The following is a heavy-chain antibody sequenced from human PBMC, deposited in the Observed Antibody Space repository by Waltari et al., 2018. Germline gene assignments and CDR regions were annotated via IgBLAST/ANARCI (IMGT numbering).Heavy chain of an antibody. CDR1: GYTFTDFF. J-gene: IGHJ4*02. CDR2: INPKRGDT. Sequence: QVQLVQSGAEVKKSGASVKVSCKASGYTFTDFFIHWVRQAPGQGLEWMGRINPKRGDTSYAQRFQGRVTMTGDTSITTGYMELTGLRSDDTAIYYCARSGGGTTTFGVAEWGQGSLVTVSS. CDR3: ARSGGGTTTFGVAE. V-gene: IGHV1-2*06. D-gene: IGHD3-3*01.